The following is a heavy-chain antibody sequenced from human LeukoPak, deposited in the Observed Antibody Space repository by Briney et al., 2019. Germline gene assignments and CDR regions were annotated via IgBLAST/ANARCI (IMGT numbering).Heavy chain of an antibody. Sequence: SETLSLTCTVSGGSISSYYWSWIRQPPGKGLEWIGYIYYSGSTNYNPSLKSRVTISVDTSKNQFSLKLSSVTAADTAVYYCARVRGGGSYMNVDYYFDYWGQGTLVTVSS. CDR3: ARVRGGGSYMNVDYYFDY. CDR2: IYYSGST. CDR1: GGSISSYY. V-gene: IGHV4-59*01. D-gene: IGHD1-26*01. J-gene: IGHJ4*02.